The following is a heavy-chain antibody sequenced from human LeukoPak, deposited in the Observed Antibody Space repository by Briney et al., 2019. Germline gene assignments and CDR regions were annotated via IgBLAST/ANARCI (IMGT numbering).Heavy chain of an antibody. V-gene: IGHV4-31*03. D-gene: IGHD3-9*01. CDR3: ARGSRPYYDILTGYLNWFDP. CDR1: RGSISRGGYY. J-gene: IGHJ5*02. CDR2: IYYSGST. Sequence: TLSLTCTFSRGSISRGGYYWSWIRQHPGKGLAWIGYIYYSGSTYYHPSLNSRVTISVDTSKNQFSLKLSSVTAADTAVYYCARGSRPYYDILTGYLNWFDPWGQGTLVTVSS.